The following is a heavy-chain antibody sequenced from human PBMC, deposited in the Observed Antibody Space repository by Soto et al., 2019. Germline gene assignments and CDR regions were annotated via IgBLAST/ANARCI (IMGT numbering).Heavy chain of an antibody. CDR2: ISRDGSGA. CDR1: GFTFSNYW. Sequence: HPGGSLRLSCAASGFTFSNYWMQWVRQAPGKGLVWVSHISRDGSGANYADSVKGRFTISRDNAKNTLYLQMNSLRAEDTAMYYCARDGLDYYGMDVWGQGTTVTVSS. V-gene: IGHV3-74*01. J-gene: IGHJ6*02. CDR3: ARDGLDYYGMDV.